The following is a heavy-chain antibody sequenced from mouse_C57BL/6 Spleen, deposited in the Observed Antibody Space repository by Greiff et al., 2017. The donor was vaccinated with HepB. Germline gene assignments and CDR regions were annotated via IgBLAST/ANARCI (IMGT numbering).Heavy chain of an antibody. CDR1: GFSFNTYA. J-gene: IGHJ4*01. V-gene: IGHV10-1*01. CDR2: IRSKSNNYAT. CDR3: VRHGGYYGAMDY. Sequence: GGGLVQPKGSLKLSCAASGFSFNTYAMHWVRQAPGKGLEWVARIRSKSNNYATYYVDSVKDRFTISRDDSESMLYLQMNNLKTEDTAMYYCVRHGGYYGAMDYWGQGTSVTVSS. D-gene: IGHD2-3*01.